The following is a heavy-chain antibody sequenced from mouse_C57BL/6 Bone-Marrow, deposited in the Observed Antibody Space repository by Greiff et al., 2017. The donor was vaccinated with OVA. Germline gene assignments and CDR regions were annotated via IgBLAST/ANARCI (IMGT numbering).Heavy chain of an antibody. J-gene: IGHJ2*01. CDR1: GYSFTGYY. Sequence: VQLQQSGPELVKPGASVTISCKASGYSFTGYYMHWVKQSHGTILDWIGYIYPYTGVSRYNQKFKGKATLTVDKSSSTAYMELRSLTSEDAAVYYCARGTGFDYWGQGTTLTVSS. CDR2: IYPYTGVS. D-gene: IGHD3-3*01. V-gene: IGHV1-31*01. CDR3: ARGTGFDY.